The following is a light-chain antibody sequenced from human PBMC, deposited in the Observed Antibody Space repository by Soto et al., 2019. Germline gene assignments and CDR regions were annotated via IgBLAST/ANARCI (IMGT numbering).Light chain of an antibody. Sequence: DIMMTQSPASLAVSLGERATINCKSSQSVIHTSNNKSYLAWYQQKAGQPPELLLYWASARDSGVPDRFSGSGSGTNFTLTINSLQAEDVAVYYCQQYYTTPRTLGQGTKVDIK. V-gene: IGKV4-1*01. J-gene: IGKJ2*01. CDR3: QQYYTTPRT. CDR1: QSVIHTSNNKSY. CDR2: WAS.